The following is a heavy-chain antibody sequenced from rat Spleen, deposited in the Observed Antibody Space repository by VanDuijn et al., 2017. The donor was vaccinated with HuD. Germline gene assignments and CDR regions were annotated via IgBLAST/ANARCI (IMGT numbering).Heavy chain of an antibody. CDR2: ISPSGVGT. D-gene: IGHD1-9*01. CDR3: VRHGYTRYYFDY. J-gene: IGHJ2*01. CDR1: GFTFGDYG. Sequence: EVQLVESGGGLVQPGRSLKLSCAASGFTFGDYGMHWIRQAPTKGLEWVASISPSGVGTSFRDSVKGRFTLSRYNAKSTLYLQMDSLRSEDTASYYCVRHGYTRYYFDYWGQGVMVTVSS. V-gene: IGHV5-19*01.